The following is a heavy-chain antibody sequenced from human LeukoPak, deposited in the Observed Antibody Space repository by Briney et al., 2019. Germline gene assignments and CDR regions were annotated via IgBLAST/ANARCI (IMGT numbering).Heavy chain of an antibody. V-gene: IGHV1-2*02. J-gene: IGHJ4*02. CDR1: GYTFAGYY. CDR2: INPNSGGT. Sequence: ASVRVSCKASGYTFAGYYIHWVRLAPGQGLEWMGWINPNSGGTSYAQKFQGRVTMTRDTSTSTVYMELSSLRSEDTAVYYCASGSYFDYWGQGTLVTVSS. CDR3: ASGSYFDY.